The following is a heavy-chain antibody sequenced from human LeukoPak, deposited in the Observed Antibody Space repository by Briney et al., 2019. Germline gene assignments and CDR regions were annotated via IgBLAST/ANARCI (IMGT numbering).Heavy chain of an antibody. CDR1: GGSVSSYY. V-gene: IGHV4-4*08. CDR3: ARGGNKWELDNWFDP. CDR2: IHNSGRT. J-gene: IGHJ5*02. D-gene: IGHD1-26*01. Sequence: PSETLSLTCSVSGGSVSSYYWSWIRQSPGKGLEWIGYIHNSGRTNYNPSLKSRVTGFVDTSKNQVSLRLSSVTAADTAVYYCARGGNKWELDNWFDPWGQGTLVTVSS.